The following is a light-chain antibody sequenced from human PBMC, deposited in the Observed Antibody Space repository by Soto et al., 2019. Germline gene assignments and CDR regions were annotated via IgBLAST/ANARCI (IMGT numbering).Light chain of an antibody. Sequence: DIPMTQSPPSLSASVGARVSITCRASQTVSIFVNWYQQKSGQAPKALIHSASTLQTGVPPRFTGSGDGTDFTLTINDVQPDDFATYYCQQSYTAPLSFGQGTRLEIK. J-gene: IGKJ5*01. CDR2: SAS. CDR3: QQSYTAPLS. V-gene: IGKV1-39*01. CDR1: QTVSIF.